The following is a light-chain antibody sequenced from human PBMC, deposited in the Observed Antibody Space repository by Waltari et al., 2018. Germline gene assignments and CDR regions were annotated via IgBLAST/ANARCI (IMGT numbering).Light chain of an antibody. CDR3: LHLNSYPYT. CDR1: QGIGSH. Sequence: DIRLTQSPSFLSASVGDKVTITCRASQGIGSHLSWYQQDPGKAPKLLIYAASTLQGGVPSRFSGSGSGTEFALTISGLQPEDFATYFCLHLNSYPYTFGGGTKVDIK. J-gene: IGKJ4*01. CDR2: AAS. V-gene: IGKV1-9*01.